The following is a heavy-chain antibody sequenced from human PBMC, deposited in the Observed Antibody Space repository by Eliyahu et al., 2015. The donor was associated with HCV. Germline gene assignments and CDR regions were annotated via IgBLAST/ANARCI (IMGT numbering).Heavy chain of an antibody. CDR1: GGSISSYY. J-gene: IGHJ6*02. D-gene: IGHD1-26*01. V-gene: IGHV4-59*01. Sequence: QVQLQESGPGLVKPSETLSLTCTVSGGSISSYYWSWIRQPPGKGLEWIGYIYYSGSTNYNPSLKSRVTISVDTSKNQFSLKLSSVTAADTAVYYCARWGPTNGYYYYYGMDVWGQGTTVTVSS. CDR2: IYYSGST. CDR3: ARWGPTNGYYYYYGMDV.